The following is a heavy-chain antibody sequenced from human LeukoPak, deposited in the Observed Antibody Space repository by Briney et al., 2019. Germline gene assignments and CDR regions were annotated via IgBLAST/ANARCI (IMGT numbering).Heavy chain of an antibody. V-gene: IGHV4-59*01. J-gene: IGHJ4*02. CDR2: VSYSGST. CDR3: ARVGGWLTPE. Sequence: SETLSLTCSVSDDSLSSYYWNWFRQPPGKGLEWVGLVSYSGSTKYNPSLKSRLTISEDKSKNQCSLTLTSVTAADTAVYYCARVGGWLTPEWGEGALGTVSS. CDR1: DDSLSSYY. D-gene: IGHD5-12*01.